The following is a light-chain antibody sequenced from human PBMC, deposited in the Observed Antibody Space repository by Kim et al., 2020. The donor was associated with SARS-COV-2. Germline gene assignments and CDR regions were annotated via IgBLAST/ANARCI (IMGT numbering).Light chain of an antibody. J-gene: IGKJ5*01. V-gene: IGKV1-17*01. Sequence: ASVGDRVTITCRASQDIRNDLGWYQQNPGRAPKRLIYGASSLQSAVPSRFSGSGSGTEFTLTISSVQPEDFATYFCLQHSTYPITFGQGTRLEIK. CDR2: GAS. CDR3: LQHSTYPIT. CDR1: QDIRND.